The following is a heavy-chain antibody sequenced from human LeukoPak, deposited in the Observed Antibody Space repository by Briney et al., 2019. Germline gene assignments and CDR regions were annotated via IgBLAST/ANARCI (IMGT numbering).Heavy chain of an antibody. J-gene: IGHJ4*02. D-gene: IGHD6-19*01. CDR1: GYTFTSYG. V-gene: IGHV1-69*13. CDR2: IIPIFGTA. CDR3: ARDRDSSGWYKGPLDY. Sequence: SVTVSCKASGYTFTSYGISWVRQAPGQGLEWMGGIIPIFGTANYAQKFQGRVTITADESTSTAYMELSSLRSEDTAVYYCARDRDSSGWYKGPLDYWGQGTLVTVSS.